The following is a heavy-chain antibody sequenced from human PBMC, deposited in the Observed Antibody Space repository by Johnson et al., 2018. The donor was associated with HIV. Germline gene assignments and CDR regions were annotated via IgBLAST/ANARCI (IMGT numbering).Heavy chain of an antibody. CDR2: IYSGGST. J-gene: IGHJ3*02. CDR1: GFTVSSNY. CDR3: ARAGAEYSSGWVAAFDI. Sequence: VQLVESGGGLIQPGGSLRLSCAASGFTVSSNYMSWVRQAPGKGLEWVSVIYSGGSTYYADSVKGRFTISRDNSKNTLYRQMNSLRAEDTAVYYCARAGAEYSSGWVAAFDIWGQGTLVTVSS. D-gene: IGHD6-19*01. V-gene: IGHV3-53*01.